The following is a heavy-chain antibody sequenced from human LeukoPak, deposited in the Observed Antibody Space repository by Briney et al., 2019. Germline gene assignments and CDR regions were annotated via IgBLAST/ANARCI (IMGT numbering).Heavy chain of an antibody. V-gene: IGHV3-23*01. J-gene: IGHJ5*02. D-gene: IGHD3-3*01. CDR1: GFTFRSYA. CDR2: ISGTSGRT. CDR3: AKGHVYYDFRLDP. Sequence: QSGGSLRLSCAASGFTFRSYAMSWVRETPGRGLEWVSSISGTSGRTYYADSVRGRFTISRDNSKNTMYLQMNSLRGEDTALYYCAKGHVYYDFRLDPWGQGTLVTVSS.